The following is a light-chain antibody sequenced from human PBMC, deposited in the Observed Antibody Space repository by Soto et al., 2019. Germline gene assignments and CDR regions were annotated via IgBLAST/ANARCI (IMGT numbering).Light chain of an antibody. J-gene: IGKJ1*01. Sequence: EIVMTQSPVTLSVSPGERATLSCRASQFVSSNLAWYQQKPGQAPRLLIYGASTRATGIPDRFSGSGSGTDFTLTISGLEPEDFAVYYCQQYGSSPPVTFGQGTKVDIK. V-gene: IGKV3-20*01. CDR3: QQYGSSPPVT. CDR2: GAS. CDR1: QFVSSN.